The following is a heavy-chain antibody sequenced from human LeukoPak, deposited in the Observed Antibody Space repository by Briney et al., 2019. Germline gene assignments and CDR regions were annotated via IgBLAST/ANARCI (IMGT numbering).Heavy chain of an antibody. J-gene: IGHJ6*03. Sequence: GRSLRLSCAASGFTFSRYGMHWVRQAPGEGLGWVAVIWYDESNSYYADSVKGRFTISRDNSKKTLYLQMNSLRAEDTAVYYCAKSFLELEAYDYYMDVWGKGTTVTVSS. V-gene: IGHV3-33*06. CDR1: GFTFSRYG. D-gene: IGHD1-7*01. CDR2: IWYDESNS. CDR3: AKSFLELEAYDYYMDV.